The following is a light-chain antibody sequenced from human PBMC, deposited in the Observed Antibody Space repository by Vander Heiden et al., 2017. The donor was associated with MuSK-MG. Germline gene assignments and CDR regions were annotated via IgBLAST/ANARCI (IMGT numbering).Light chain of an antibody. CDR2: ADR. V-gene: IGLV3-21*02. J-gene: IGLJ1*01. CDR1: NFGSKS. CDR3: QVWDSGSDHYV. Sequence: SYVLTQPPSVSVAPGRTAGITCGRHNFGSKSVHGYHQRPGQAPVLVVYADRDRPPGIPERFSGSKSGNTATLTISRVEEGDEADYFCQVWDSGSDHYVFGSGTKVTVL.